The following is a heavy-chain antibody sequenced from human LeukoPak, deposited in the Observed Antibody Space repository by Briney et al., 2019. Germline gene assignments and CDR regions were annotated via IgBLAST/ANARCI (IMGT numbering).Heavy chain of an antibody. J-gene: IGHJ4*02. CDR1: GYTFTDYY. CDR2: IVPNSGGT. Sequence: ASVKVSCKTSGYTFTDYYIHWVRQAPGQALEWMGWIVPNSGGTNYAQKFQGRVTMTRDTSISTAYMELNRLRYDDTAVYYCATLGATSFDYWGQGTLVTVSS. D-gene: IGHD1-26*01. V-gene: IGHV1-2*02. CDR3: ATLGATSFDY.